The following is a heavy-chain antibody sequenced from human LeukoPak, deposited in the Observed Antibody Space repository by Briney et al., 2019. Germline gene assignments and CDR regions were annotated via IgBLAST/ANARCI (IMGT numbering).Heavy chain of an antibody. CDR3: AREETGGDYDYYYGMDV. D-gene: IGHD4-17*01. V-gene: IGHV1-18*01. J-gene: IGHJ6*02. CDR1: GYTFTSYD. Sequence: GASVKVSCKASGYTFTSYDINWVRQATGQGLEWMGWMNPNSGNTNYAQKLQGRVTMTTDTSTSTAYMELRSLRSDDTAVYYCAREETGGDYDYYYGMDVWGQGTTVTVSS. CDR2: MNPNSGNT.